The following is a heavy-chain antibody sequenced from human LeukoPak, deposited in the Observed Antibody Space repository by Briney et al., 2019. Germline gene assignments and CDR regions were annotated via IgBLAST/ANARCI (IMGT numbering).Heavy chain of an antibody. V-gene: IGHV3-30*04. D-gene: IGHD2-2*01. CDR2: ISYDGKYK. Sequence: GGSLRLSCAASGFTFGSHAMHWVRQAPGKGPEWVAFISYDGKYKYYADSVEGRFTISRDNSANTLYLQLNSLRPEDTAMFYYARRPHCDDTICYREFDYWGQGTLVIVSS. J-gene: IGHJ4*02. CDR3: ARRPHCDDTICYREFDY. CDR1: GFTFGSHA.